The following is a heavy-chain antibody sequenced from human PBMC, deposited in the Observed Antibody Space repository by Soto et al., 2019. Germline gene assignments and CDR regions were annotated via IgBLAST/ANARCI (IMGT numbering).Heavy chain of an antibody. V-gene: IGHV3-48*02. CDR2: ISFSGNTI. CDR1: GFTFDDYG. Sequence: PGESLKISCAASGFTFDDYGMNWVRQAPGKRLEWVSFISFSGNTIYYADSVRGRFTISRDNAKSTLFLQMNSLRDDDTATYYCARRLDPLQYSDYWGRGTLVTVYS. J-gene: IGHJ4*02. D-gene: IGHD5-18*01. CDR3: ARRLDPLQYSDY.